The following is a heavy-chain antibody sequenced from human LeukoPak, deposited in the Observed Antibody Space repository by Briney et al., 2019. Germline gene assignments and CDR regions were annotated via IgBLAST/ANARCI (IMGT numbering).Heavy chain of an antibody. V-gene: IGHV4-59*08. CDR2: IYYSGST. CDR1: GGSFNGYY. CDR3: ARVMVVANLYYFDY. J-gene: IGHJ4*02. Sequence: PSETLSLTCAVYGGSFNGYYWSWIRQPPGKGLEWIGYIYYSGSTNYNPSLKSRVTISVDTSKNQFSLKLSSVTAADTAVYYCARVMVVANLYYFDYWGQGTLVTVSS. D-gene: IGHD2-15*01.